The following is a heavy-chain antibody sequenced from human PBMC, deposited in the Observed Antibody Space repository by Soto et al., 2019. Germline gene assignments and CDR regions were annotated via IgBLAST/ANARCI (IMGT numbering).Heavy chain of an antibody. CDR2: ISSTTNYI. CDR1: GFTFTRYS. J-gene: IGHJ4*02. V-gene: IGHV3-21*06. Sequence: PXGSLRLSCAASGFTFTRYSMNWVRQAPGKGLEWVSSISSTTNYIYYGDSMKGRFTISRDNAKNALYLEMTSLRAEDTAVYYFARECADLTSNFHYWGQGTLVTVSS. CDR3: ARECADLTSNFHY.